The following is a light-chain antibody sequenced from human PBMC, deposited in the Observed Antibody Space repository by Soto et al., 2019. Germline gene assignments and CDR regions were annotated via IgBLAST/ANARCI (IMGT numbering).Light chain of an antibody. CDR1: QNVRTF. CDR2: AAS. CDR3: QQHSHWPPWT. Sequence: VLTQSPSTLSLSPGERATLSCRASQNVRTFLDWYQQKPGQAPRLLIYAASNRATGIPARFSGSGSGTDFTLTISSLEPEDFAVYYCQQHSHWPPWTFGQGTKV. V-gene: IGKV3-11*01. J-gene: IGKJ1*01.